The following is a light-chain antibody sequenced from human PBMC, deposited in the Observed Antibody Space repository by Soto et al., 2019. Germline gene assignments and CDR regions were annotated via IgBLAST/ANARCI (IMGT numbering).Light chain of an antibody. V-gene: IGKV3-20*01. J-gene: IGKJ1*01. CDR1: QSVSGNY. CDR3: QQFGTPPSWT. Sequence: ENVLTQSPGTLSLSPGERATLSCRASQSVSGNYLAWYQQKPGQAPRLLIYDASSRFTGIPDRFSGSGSGTDFTLTSSRLEPEYFAVYYCQQFGTPPSWTFGQGTKVEIK. CDR2: DAS.